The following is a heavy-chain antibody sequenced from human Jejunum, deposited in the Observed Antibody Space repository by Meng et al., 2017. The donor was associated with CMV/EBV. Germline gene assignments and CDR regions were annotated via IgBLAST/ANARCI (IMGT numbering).Heavy chain of an antibody. V-gene: IGHV1-46*01. D-gene: IGHD2-21*02. CDR2: INRYAGST. CDR1: GNTFTSYF. CDR3: ARDDVTDSVAYFDY. J-gene: IGHJ4*02. Sequence: QVLLVQSWAEGKKPRCSLKLCCKASGNTFTSYFIRWVRQAPGQGLEWMGLINRYAGSTHYAQNFQGRLTMTKDTSTSTVYMDLTSLTSEDTAMYFCARDDVTDSVAYFDYWGQGTLVTVSS.